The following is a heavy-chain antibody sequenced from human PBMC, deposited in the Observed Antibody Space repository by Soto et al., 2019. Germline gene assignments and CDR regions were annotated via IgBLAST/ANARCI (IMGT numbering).Heavy chain of an antibody. CDR1: GFTFSSYG. D-gene: IGHD2-2*01. J-gene: IGHJ5*02. CDR3: AKVESVAPLRVVVPAAMPTFDP. CDR2: ISYDGSNK. V-gene: IGHV3-30*18. Sequence: PGGSLRLSCAASGFTFSSYGMHWVRQAPGKGLEWVAVISYDGSNKYYADSVKGRFTISRDNSKNTLYLQMNSLRAEDTAVYYCAKVESVAPLRVVVPAAMPTFDPWGQGTLVTVSS.